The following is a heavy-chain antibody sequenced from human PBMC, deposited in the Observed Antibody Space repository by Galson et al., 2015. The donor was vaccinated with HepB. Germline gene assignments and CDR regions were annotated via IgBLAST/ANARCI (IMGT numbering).Heavy chain of an antibody. CDR1: GFTFTSSA. V-gene: IGHV1-58*02. CDR3: AAGYYEPPVDDAFDI. Sequence: SVKVSCKASGFTFTSSAMQWVRQARGQRLEWIGWIVVGSGNTNYAQKFQERVTITRDMSTSTAYMELSSLRSEDTAVYYCAAGYYEPPVDDAFDIWGQGTMVTVSS. CDR2: IVVGSGNT. J-gene: IGHJ3*02. D-gene: IGHD3-22*01.